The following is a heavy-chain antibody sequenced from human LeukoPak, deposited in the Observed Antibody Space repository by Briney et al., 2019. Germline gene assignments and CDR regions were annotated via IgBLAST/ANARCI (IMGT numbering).Heavy chain of an antibody. Sequence: HPGGSLRLSCVGSGFTFRSHAMSWVRQAPEKGLESVSGIYENGGTTYYADSVKGRFSISRDNSKNTLYLQMDSLRAEDTAVYYCARQHCSGGDCYFFDWGQGTLVTVSS. D-gene: IGHD2-15*01. CDR2: IYENGGTT. V-gene: IGHV3-23*01. CDR3: ARQHCSGGDCYFFD. CDR1: GFTFRSHA. J-gene: IGHJ4*02.